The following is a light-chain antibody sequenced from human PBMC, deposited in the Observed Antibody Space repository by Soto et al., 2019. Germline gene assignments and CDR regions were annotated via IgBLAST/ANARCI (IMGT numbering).Light chain of an antibody. Sequence: NFMLTQPHSVSESPGKTVTISCTRSSGSIASNYVQWYQQRPGSAPTTVIYEDNQRPSGVPDRFSGSIDSSSNSASLTISGLKTEVESDYYCQSYDSSNVVFGGGTTVTVL. CDR3: QSYDSSNVV. J-gene: IGLJ2*01. CDR1: SGSIASNY. CDR2: EDN. V-gene: IGLV6-57*04.